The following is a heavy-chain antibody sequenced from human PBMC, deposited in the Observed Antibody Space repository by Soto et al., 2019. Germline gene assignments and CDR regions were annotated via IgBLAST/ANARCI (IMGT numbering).Heavy chain of an antibody. CDR3: ARYEYGNSLYGVDV. CDR2: VDHRGST. CDR1: GESFSGYY. D-gene: IGHD1-7*01. V-gene: IGHV4-34*01. Sequence: ASETLSHTCVVSGESFSGYYWSWIRQTPGMGLEWIGEVDHRGSTTYNPSLKNRASISIDSSKNLFSLELTSVTAADTALYFCARYEYGNSLYGVDVWGQGTRVTVSS. J-gene: IGHJ6*02.